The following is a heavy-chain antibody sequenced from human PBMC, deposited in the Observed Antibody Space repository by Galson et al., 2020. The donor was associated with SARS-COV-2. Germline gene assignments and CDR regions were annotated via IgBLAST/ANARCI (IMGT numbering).Heavy chain of an antibody. Sequence: GGSLRLSCAASGFTFISYAMTWVRQAPGKGLEWVSGISGSGGSTYYADSVKGRFTISRDSSKNPLHLQMNSLRAEDTAVYYCAKSVDSLDSLLGCCSCTTLHGDYCFDYWGRGTLVTVSS. CDR3: AKSVDSLDSLLGCCSCTTLHGDYCFDY. CDR1: GFTFISYA. V-gene: IGHV3-23*01. J-gene: IGHJ4*02. CDR2: ISGSGGST. D-gene: IGHD2-2*03.